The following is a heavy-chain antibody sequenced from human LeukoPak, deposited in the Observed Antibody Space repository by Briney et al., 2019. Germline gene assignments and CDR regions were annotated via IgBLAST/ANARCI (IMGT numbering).Heavy chain of an antibody. J-gene: IGHJ5*02. V-gene: IGHV3-20*04. D-gene: IGHD2-15*01. CDR2: INWNGGST. CDR3: AREGYCSGGSCYENWFDP. CDR1: GFTFDDYG. Sequence: GGSLRLSCAASGFTFDDYGMSWVRHAPGKGLEWVSGINWNGGSTGYADSVKGRFTISRDNAKNSLYLQMNSLRAEDTASYYCAREGYCSGGSCYENWFDPWGQGTLVTVSS.